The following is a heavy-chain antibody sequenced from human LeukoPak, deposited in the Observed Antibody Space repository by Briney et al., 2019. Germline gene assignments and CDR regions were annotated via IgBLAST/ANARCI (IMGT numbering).Heavy chain of an antibody. V-gene: IGHV4-61*02. J-gene: IGHJ5*02. D-gene: IGHD3-3*01. CDR1: GGPISSGSYH. CDR2: IYNRGST. CDR3: ARSSHDFWSGYSCFDP. Sequence: SETLSLTCTVSGGPISSGSYHWRWIRQPAGEGLEWFGRIYNRGSTNYNPSLKSRVPISVVTSKNQFSLKLSYVTAADTAVYYCARSSHDFWSGYSCFDPWGQGTLVTVSS.